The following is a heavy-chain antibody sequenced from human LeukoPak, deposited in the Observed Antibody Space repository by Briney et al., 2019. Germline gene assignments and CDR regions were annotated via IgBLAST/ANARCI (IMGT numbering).Heavy chain of an antibody. V-gene: IGHV4-59*01. CDR3: ATFSGLGYYYYGMEV. CDR2: VYNSGNT. J-gene: IGHJ6*02. Sequence: SETLSLTCTVSGGSISSDYWDWIRQSPGKGLEWIGYVYNSGNTIYNPSLRSRVTISIDTSKNQFSLNLSSVTAADTAVYYRATFSGLGYYYYGMEVWGQGTTVTVSS. D-gene: IGHD6-19*01. CDR1: GGSISSDY.